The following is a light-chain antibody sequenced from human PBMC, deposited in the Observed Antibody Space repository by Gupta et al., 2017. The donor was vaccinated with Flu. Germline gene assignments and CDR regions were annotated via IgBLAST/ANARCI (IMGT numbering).Light chain of an antibody. CDR3: QAGDSNTAEV. Sequence: SYELTQPPSVSVSPGQTASITCSGDNLGEKIYLLVSTEAGQSPVLVIYQDDKRPSGIPERFSGSNSGNTDTLTISGAQAMDEADYYCQAGDSNTAEVFGGGIKLTVL. CDR1: NLGEKI. CDR2: QDD. J-gene: IGLJ2*01. V-gene: IGLV3-1*01.